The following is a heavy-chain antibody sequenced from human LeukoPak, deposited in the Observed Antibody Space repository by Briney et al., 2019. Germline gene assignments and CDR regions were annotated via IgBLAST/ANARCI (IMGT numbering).Heavy chain of an antibody. D-gene: IGHD5-18*01. Sequence: ESGGGLVKPGGSLRLSCAASRFTFSSYSMNWVRQAPGKGLEWVSSISSSSSYIYYADSVKGRFTISRDNAKNSLYLQMNSLRAEDTAVYYCARDAVDTAIGDAFDIWGQGTMVTVSS. CDR1: RFTFSSYS. V-gene: IGHV3-21*01. J-gene: IGHJ3*02. CDR3: ARDAVDTAIGDAFDI. CDR2: ISSSSSYI.